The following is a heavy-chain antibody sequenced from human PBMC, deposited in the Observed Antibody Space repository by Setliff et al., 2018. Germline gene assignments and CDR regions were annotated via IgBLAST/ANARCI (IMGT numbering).Heavy chain of an antibody. V-gene: IGHV4-34*01. J-gene: IGHJ4*02. CDR1: GGSFSGYY. CDR2: IFYSGRT. CDR3: ARGRNIAPRLLDS. D-gene: IGHD6-6*01. Sequence: SETLSLTCAVSGGSFSGYYWGLIRQPPGKGLEWIGSIFYSGRTFYNPSLKSRVTISVDTSKNQFSLTLSSVTAADTAVYYCARGRNIAPRLLDSWGQGTLVTVSS.